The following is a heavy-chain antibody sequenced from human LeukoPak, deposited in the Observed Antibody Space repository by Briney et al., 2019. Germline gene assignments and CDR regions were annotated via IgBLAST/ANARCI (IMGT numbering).Heavy chain of an antibody. CDR2: FDPEDGET. V-gene: IGHV1-24*01. CDR3: ARGGALSAWA. CDR1: GYALTELC. J-gene: IGHJ5*02. Sequence: ASVKVSCKLSGYALTELCMHWVRQAPGKGLEWMGGFDPEDGETIYAQKFQGRVTMTEDTSTDTAYMELSSLRSEDTAVYYCARGGALSAWAWGQGTLVTVSS. D-gene: IGHD2-15*01.